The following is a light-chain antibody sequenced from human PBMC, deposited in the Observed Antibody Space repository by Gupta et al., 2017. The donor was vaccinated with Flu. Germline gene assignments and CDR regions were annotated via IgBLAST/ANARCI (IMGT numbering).Light chain of an antibody. CDR3: SLSKSGTARWV. CDR1: SSDVVRYNY. V-gene: IGLV2-14*04. Sequence: ITISCTGTSSDVVRYNYVSWYHQHPAKDTKRMMVYVSDRPSGVYNRVLCYKTGNNASPQTMGLQAEEEADDYCSLSKSGTARWVFGTGTKLTVL. J-gene: IGLJ1*01. CDR2: YVS.